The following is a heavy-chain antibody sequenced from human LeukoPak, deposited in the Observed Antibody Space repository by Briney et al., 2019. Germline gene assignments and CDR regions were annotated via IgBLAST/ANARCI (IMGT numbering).Heavy chain of an antibody. CDR2: VNPNSGGT. V-gene: IGHV1-2*02. J-gene: IGHJ6*02. Sequence: GASVKVSCKASGYTFTGYYMHWVRQAPGQGLEWMGWVNPNSGGTNYAQKFQGRVTMTRDTSISTAYVELSRLRSDDTAVYYCARDRYGSGSHYDNWGQGTTVTVSS. D-gene: IGHD3-10*01. CDR1: GYTFTGYY. CDR3: ARDRYGSGSHYDN.